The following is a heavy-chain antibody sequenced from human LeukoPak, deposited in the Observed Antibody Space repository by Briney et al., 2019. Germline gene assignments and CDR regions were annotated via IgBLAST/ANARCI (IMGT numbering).Heavy chain of an antibody. CDR1: GFTFSTSA. CDR3: AGGYSYGFAS. Sequence: GGSLRLSCAASGFTFSTSAMHWVRQAPGKGLEWVAFIKFDGSNKYYADSVKGRFTISRDNSKNTLYLRMNTLRAEDTAVYYCAGGYSYGFASWGQGTLVTVSS. J-gene: IGHJ4*02. V-gene: IGHV3-30*02. CDR2: IKFDGSNK. D-gene: IGHD5-18*01.